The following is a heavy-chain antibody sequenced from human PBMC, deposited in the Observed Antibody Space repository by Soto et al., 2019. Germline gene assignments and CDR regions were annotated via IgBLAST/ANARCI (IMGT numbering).Heavy chain of an antibody. CDR2: VHESGST. Sequence: SETLSLTCSVSGDAISNYYWCWIRQIPGRGLEWIGCVHESGSTDYNPSLKGRVTISLHTSKSQFSLSLRSATAADTATYFCARGTRALITSFFAYWGQG. CDR1: GDAISNYY. V-gene: IGHV4-59*01. D-gene: IGHD3-16*01. J-gene: IGHJ4*02. CDR3: ARGTRALITSFFAY.